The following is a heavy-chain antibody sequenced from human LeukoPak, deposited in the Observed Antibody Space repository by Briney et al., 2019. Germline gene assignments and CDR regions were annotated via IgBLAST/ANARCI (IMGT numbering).Heavy chain of an antibody. CDR1: GGSFSGYY. D-gene: IGHD1-1*01. CDR2: INHSGST. V-gene: IGHV4-34*01. CDR3: ARVGLSWYKPFDY. J-gene: IGHJ4*02. Sequence: PSETLSLTCAVYGGSFSGYYWSWIRQPPGKGLEWIGEINHSGSTNYNPSLKSRVTISVDTSKNQFSLKLSSVTAADTAVYYCARVGLSWYKPFDYWGQGTLVTVSS.